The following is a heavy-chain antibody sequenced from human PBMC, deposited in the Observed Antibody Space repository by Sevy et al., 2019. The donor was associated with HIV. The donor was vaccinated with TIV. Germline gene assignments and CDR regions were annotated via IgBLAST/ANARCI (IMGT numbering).Heavy chain of an antibody. D-gene: IGHD2-8*01. CDR2: LSFGCGEI. CDR1: GFTFSKYS. Sequence: GGSLRFSCAASGFTFSKYSMSWVRQPPGKGLECVSTLSFGCGEINYADSVKGRFTISRDNSKSSVYLQMNNLRPEDTAVYYCAREGCTKPHDYWGQGTLVTVSS. V-gene: IGHV3-23*01. CDR3: AREGCTKPHDY. J-gene: IGHJ4*02.